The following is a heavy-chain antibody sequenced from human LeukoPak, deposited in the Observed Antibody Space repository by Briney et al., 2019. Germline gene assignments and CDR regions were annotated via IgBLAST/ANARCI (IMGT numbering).Heavy chain of an antibody. CDR1: GGSISSGDYY. D-gene: IGHD3-9*01. Sequence: PSETLSLTCTVSGGSISSGDYYWSWIRQPPGTGLEWIGYIYYSGSTYYDPSLKSRVTISVDTSKNQFSLKLSSVTAADTAVYYCARGRGVTGYYPPTLDYWGQGTLVTVSS. CDR3: ARGRGVTGYYPPTLDY. J-gene: IGHJ4*02. CDR2: IYYSGST. V-gene: IGHV4-30-4*08.